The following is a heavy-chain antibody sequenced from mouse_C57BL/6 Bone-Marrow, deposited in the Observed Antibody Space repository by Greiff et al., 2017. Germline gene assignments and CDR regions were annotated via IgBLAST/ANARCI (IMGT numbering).Heavy chain of an antibody. V-gene: IGHV5-6*02. CDR2: ISSGGSHT. CDR3: ARRGLRVAAWFAY. CDR1: GFTFSSYG. J-gene: IGHJ3*01. Sequence: EVKLMESGGDLVKPGGSLKLSCAASGFTFSSYGMAWVRQTPDKRLEWVATISSGGSHTYYPDSVQGRFTTSRDNAKNTLYLQLSSLKSEDTAMYYCARRGLRVAAWFAYWGQGTLVTVSA. D-gene: IGHD2-4*01.